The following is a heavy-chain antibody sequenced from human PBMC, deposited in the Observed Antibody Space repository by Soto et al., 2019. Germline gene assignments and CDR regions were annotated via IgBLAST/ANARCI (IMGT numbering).Heavy chain of an antibody. D-gene: IGHD2-2*01. CDR3: ARDYIVVVPAAIFGGDYYYYGMDV. Sequence: ASVKVSCKASGYTFTSYGISWVRQAPGQGLEWMGWISAYNGNTNYAQKLQGRVTMTTDTSASTAYMELRSLRSDDTAVYYCARDYIVVVPAAIFGGDYYYYGMDVWGQGNTVTVSS. J-gene: IGHJ6*02. V-gene: IGHV1-18*01. CDR2: ISAYNGNT. CDR1: GYTFTSYG.